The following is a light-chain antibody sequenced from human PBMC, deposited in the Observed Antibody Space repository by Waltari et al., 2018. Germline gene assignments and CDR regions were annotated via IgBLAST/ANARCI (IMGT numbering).Light chain of an antibody. V-gene: IGLV3-21*02. Sequence: SYVLTQPPSVSVAPGQTARISCDGNNIGSKNVHWYQQKPGQAPVLVVYDDGDRPSGIPERVSGSNSGNTATLTISRVDAGDEADYYCQVWVSGRDHYVFGTVTKVTVL. J-gene: IGLJ1*01. CDR3: QVWVSGRDHYV. CDR2: DDG. CDR1: NIGSKN.